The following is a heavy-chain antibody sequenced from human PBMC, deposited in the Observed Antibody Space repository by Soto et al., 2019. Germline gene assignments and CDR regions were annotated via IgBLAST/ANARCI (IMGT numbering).Heavy chain of an antibody. CDR2: IYYSGYN. CDR3: AREVIVSGNWFDP. CDR1: GGSVNTGGYY. V-gene: IGHV4-31*03. Sequence: QVLLQQSGPGLVKPSQTLSLTCTVSGGSVNTGGYYWTWIRQPPGKGLEYIGYIYYSGYNYNNPSLQSRASMSLDTSKNQFSLTLTSVTAADTAVYYCAREVIVSGNWFDPWGQGTLVTVSS. J-gene: IGHJ5*02. D-gene: IGHD3-22*01.